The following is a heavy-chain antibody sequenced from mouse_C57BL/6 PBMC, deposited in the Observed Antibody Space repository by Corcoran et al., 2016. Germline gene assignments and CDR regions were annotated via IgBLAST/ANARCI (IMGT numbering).Heavy chain of an antibody. Sequence: DVQLQESGPGLVKPSQSLSLTCSVTGYSITSGYYWNWIRQFPGNKLEWMGYISYDGSNNYNPSLKNRISITRDTSKNQFFLKLNSVTTEDTATYYCAREGVGGYFDVWGTGTTVTVSS. V-gene: IGHV3-6*01. D-gene: IGHD3-1*01. CDR1: GYSITSGYY. J-gene: IGHJ1*03. CDR3: AREGVGGYFDV. CDR2: ISYDGSN.